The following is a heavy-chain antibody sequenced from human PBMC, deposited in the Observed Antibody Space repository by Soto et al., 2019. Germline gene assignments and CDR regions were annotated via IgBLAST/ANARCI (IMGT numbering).Heavy chain of an antibody. Sequence: SETLSLTCAVSGYSISSGYYWGWIRQPPGKGLEWIGSIYHSGSTYYNPSLKSRVTISVDTSKNQFSLKLSSVTAADTAVYYCARLHSSGYYYYYGMDVWGQGTTVTVSS. CDR2: IYHSGST. CDR1: GYSISSGYY. V-gene: IGHV4-38-2*01. CDR3: ARLHSSGYYYYYGMDV. D-gene: IGHD3-22*01. J-gene: IGHJ6*02.